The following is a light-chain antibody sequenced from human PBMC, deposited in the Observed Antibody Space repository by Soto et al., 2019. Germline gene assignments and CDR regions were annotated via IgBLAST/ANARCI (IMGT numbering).Light chain of an antibody. Sequence: DIQMTQSPSSLSASVGDRVTITCRASQSISSYLNWYQQKPGKAPKLLIYAASSLQSGVPSRFSGSGSGTDVTLTISSLPPEDFATYYCQQSYSTPRLTFGGGTKVEIK. CDR1: QSISSY. V-gene: IGKV1-39*01. CDR2: AAS. J-gene: IGKJ4*01. CDR3: QQSYSTPRLT.